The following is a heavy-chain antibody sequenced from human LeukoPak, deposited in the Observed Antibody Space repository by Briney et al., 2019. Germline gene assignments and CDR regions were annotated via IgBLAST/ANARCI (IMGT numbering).Heavy chain of an antibody. Sequence: PGGSLRLSCAASGFTFSSYSMNWVRQAPRKGLEWVSSISSSSSYIYYADSVKGRFTISRDNAKNSLYLQMNSLRAEDTAVYYCARETDIVVVPAATFIDPWGQGTLVTVSS. CDR1: GFTFSSYS. J-gene: IGHJ5*02. CDR2: ISSSSSYI. CDR3: ARETDIVVVPAATFIDP. D-gene: IGHD2-2*01. V-gene: IGHV3-21*01.